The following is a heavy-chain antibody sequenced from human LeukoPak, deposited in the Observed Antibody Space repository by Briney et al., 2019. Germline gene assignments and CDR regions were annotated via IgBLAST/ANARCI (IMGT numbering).Heavy chain of an antibody. CDR2: IYYSGST. Sequence: SETLSLTCTVSGGSISSYYWSWIRQPPGKGLEWIGYIYYSGSTNYNPSPKSRVTISVDTSKNQFSLKLSSVTAADTAVYYCARAAGLYYYYYMDVWGKGTTVTVSS. J-gene: IGHJ6*03. D-gene: IGHD3-10*01. V-gene: IGHV4-59*01. CDR1: GGSISSYY. CDR3: ARAAGLYYYYYMDV.